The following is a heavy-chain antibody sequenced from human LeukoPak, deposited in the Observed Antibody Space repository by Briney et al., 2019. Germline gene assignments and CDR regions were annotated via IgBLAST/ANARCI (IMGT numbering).Heavy chain of an antibody. D-gene: IGHD5-18*01. V-gene: IGHV4-61*05. J-gene: IGHJ4*02. CDR1: GGSISSSSYY. Sequence: SETLSLTCTVSGGSISSSSYYWGWIRQPPGKGLEWIGYIYYSGSTNYNPSLKSRVTISVDTSKNQFSLKLSSVTAADTAVYYCARGYSYYAYWGQGTLVTVSS. CDR2: IYYSGST. CDR3: ARGYSYYAY.